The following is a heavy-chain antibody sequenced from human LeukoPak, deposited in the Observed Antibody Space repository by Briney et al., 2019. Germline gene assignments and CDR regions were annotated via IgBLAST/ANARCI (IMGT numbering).Heavy chain of an antibody. D-gene: IGHD5-24*01. CDR3: ARGVVEMATWDDAFDI. J-gene: IGHJ3*02. Sequence: ASVTVSCKASGYTFTSYDIHWVRPATGQGLEWMGWMNPNSGNTGYAQKFQGRVTMTRNTSISTAYMELRSLRSDDTAVYYCARGVVEMATWDDAFDIWGQGTMVTVSS. CDR2: MNPNSGNT. V-gene: IGHV1-8*01. CDR1: GYTFTSYD.